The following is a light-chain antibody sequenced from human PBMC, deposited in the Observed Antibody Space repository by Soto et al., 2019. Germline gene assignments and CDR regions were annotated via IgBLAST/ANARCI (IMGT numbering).Light chain of an antibody. J-gene: IGLJ2*01. CDR1: NIGDKS. CDR2: DDS. Sequence: SYELTQPPSVSVAPGQTAKITCGGNNIGDKSVHWYQQRPGQAPVLVVHDDSDRPSGIPERFTGSNSGNTATLTISGVEAADEADYYCQVWDTTSEHWVFGGGTQLTVL. V-gene: IGLV3-21*02. CDR3: QVWDTTSEHWV.